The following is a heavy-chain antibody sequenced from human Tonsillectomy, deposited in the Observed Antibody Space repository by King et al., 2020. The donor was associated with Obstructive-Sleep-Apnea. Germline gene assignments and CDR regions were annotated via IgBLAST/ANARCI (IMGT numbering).Heavy chain of an antibody. V-gene: IGHV3-23*04. CDR1: GFPFMTSA. J-gene: IGHJ4*02. D-gene: IGHD2-8*01. Sequence: QLVQSGGALVQPGASLRLSCSASGFPFMTSAMSWVRQAPGKGLEWVASITVRDIDTYYADSVKGRFSISRDTSKNTLYLQLSSLRVEDTAIYYCAKGLGLAVYAGKFDFWGQGALVTVSS. CDR2: ITVRDIDT. CDR3: AKGLGLAVYAGKFDF.